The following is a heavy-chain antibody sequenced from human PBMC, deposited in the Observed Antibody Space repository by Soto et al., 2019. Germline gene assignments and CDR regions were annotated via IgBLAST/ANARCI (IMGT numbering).Heavy chain of an antibody. CDR1: GGSFSGYY. Sequence: PSETMSLTCAVYGGSFSGYYWSWIRQPPGKGLEWIGEINHSGSTIYNPSLKSRVTISVDTSKNQFSLKLSSVTAADTAVYYCAREVVPAAPPPSNDYYYYYYMDVWGKGTTVTVSS. J-gene: IGHJ6*03. D-gene: IGHD2-2*01. V-gene: IGHV4-34*01. CDR3: AREVVPAAPPPSNDYYYYYYMDV. CDR2: INHSGST.